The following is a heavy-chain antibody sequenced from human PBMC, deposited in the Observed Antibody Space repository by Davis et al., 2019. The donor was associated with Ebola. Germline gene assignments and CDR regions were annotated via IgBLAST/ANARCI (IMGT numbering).Heavy chain of an antibody. CDR2: ISAENGKT. J-gene: IGHJ4*02. V-gene: IGHV1-18*01. CDR3: ARDLLRDIVVVVAATTPGY. D-gene: IGHD2-15*01. CDR1: GYTFIIYG. Sequence: ASVKVSCKASGYTFIIYGVTWVRQAPGQGLEWLGWISAENGKTEYAQKLQGRVTMTTDTSTSTAYMELRSLRSDDTAVYYCARDLLRDIVVVVAATTPGYWGQGTLVTVSS.